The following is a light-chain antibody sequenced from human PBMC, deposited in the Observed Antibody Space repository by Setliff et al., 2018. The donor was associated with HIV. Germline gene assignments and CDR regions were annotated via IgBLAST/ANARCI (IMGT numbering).Light chain of an antibody. CDR2: EVT. Sequence: QSALTQPASVSGSPGQSITISCTGTSSDVGSYNLVSWFQHHPGKAPKLIIYEVTNRPSGISNRFSGSKSGNTASLTISGLQAEDEADYYCSSYTSSSTHYVFGTGTKVTVL. CDR1: SSDVGSYNL. CDR3: SSYTSSSTHYV. V-gene: IGLV2-14*02. J-gene: IGLJ1*01.